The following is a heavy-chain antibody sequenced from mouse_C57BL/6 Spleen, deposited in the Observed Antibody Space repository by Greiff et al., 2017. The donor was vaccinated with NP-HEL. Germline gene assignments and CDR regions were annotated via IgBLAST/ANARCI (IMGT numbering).Heavy chain of an antibody. J-gene: IGHJ1*03. CDR3: ARPRTVVDWYFGV. V-gene: IGHV1-18*01. Sequence: VQLQQSGPELVKPGASVKIPCKASGYTFTDYNMDWVKQSHGKSLEWIGDINPNNGGTIYNQKFKGKATLTVDKSSSTAYMELRSLTSEDTAVYYCARPRTVVDWYFGVWGTGTTVTASS. CDR2: INPNNGGT. CDR1: GYTFTDYN. D-gene: IGHD1-1*01.